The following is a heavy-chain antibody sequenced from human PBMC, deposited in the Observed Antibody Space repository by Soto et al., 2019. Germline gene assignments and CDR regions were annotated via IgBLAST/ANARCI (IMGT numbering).Heavy chain of an antibody. Sequence: ASVKVSCKASGYTFTSYDINWVRQATGQGLEWMGWMNPNSGNTGYAQKFQGRVTMTRNTSISTAYMGLSSLRSEDTAVYYCASLEIAVAGTDYYGMEVWAQGTTVTVCS. CDR1: GYTFTSYD. CDR2: MNPNSGNT. V-gene: IGHV1-8*01. CDR3: ASLEIAVAGTDYYGMEV. D-gene: IGHD6-19*01. J-gene: IGHJ6*01.